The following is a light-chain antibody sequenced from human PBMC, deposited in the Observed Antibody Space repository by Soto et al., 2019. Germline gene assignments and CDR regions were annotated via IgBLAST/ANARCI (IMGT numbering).Light chain of an antibody. CDR1: QTISSW. Sequence: DIQMTQSPSSLSASVGDRVTITCRASQTISSWLAWYQQKPGKAPKLLIYKASTLKSGVPSRFSGSGSGTEFTLTISSLQPDDFATYYCQHYNSYAEACGQGTKGE. V-gene: IGKV1-5*03. CDR3: QHYNSYAEA. J-gene: IGKJ1*01. CDR2: KAS.